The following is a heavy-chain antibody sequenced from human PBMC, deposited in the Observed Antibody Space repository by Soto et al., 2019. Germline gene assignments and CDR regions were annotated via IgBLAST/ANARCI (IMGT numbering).Heavy chain of an antibody. V-gene: IGHV3-7*05. J-gene: IGHJ4*02. D-gene: IGHD2-15*01. CDR2: IKQDGNER. CDR3: ARVKSLAGEY. CDR1: GFTFSSYW. Sequence: EVQLVESGGGLVQPGGSLRLSCAASGFTFSSYWMSWVRQVPGKGLEWVANIKQDGNERYYVDSVKGRFTISRDNAKTSLYLQMNSRTAEDTAVYYCARVKSLAGEYWGQGTLVTVSS.